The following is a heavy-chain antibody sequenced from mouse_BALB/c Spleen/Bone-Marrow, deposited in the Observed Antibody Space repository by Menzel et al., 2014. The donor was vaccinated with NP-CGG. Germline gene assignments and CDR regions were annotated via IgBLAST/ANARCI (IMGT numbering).Heavy chain of an antibody. J-gene: IGHJ1*01. CDR1: GSPFTDYY. V-gene: IGHV7-3*02. Sequence: EVKLVEFGGGLVQPGGSLRLSCATSGSPFTDYYMSWVRQTPGKALEWLGFISNKANGYTTDYSVSVKGRFTISRDNSQSILYIQMNPQRTEDTATYYCARDENYDIYWKFDVWGAGTTVTISS. CDR3: ARDENYDIYWKFDV. CDR2: ISNKANGYTT. D-gene: IGHD1-1*01.